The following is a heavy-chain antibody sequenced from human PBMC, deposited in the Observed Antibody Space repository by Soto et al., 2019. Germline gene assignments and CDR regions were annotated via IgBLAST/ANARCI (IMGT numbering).Heavy chain of an antibody. CDR1: GGSIRSYC. J-gene: IGHJ6*03. CDR2: VFNCGST. Sequence: QVQLQESGPTLVKPSETLSLTCTVSGGSIRSYCWAWIGQPPAGGLELFGCVFNCGSTNYNPSLKVRVAISIDRHNSQFSLQLSSGTVSDFAFYYCAGGGWIVVATRSPMDVWGKGTTVTVSS. V-gene: IGHV4-59*03. CDR3: AGGGWIVVATRSPMDV. D-gene: IGHD3-22*01.